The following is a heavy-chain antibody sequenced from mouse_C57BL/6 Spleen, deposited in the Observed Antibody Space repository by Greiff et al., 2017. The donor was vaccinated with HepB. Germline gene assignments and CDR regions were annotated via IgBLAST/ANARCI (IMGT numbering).Heavy chain of an antibody. CDR3: ARNYYGSRGWYVDV. Sequence: QVQLKESGPGLVAPSQSLSITCTVSGFSLTSYAISWVRQPPGKGLEWLGVIWTGGGTNYNSALKSRLSISKDNAKSQVFLKMNSLQTDDTARYYCARNYYGSRGWYVDVWGTGTTVTVSS. V-gene: IGHV2-9-1*01. CDR1: GFSLTSYA. J-gene: IGHJ1*03. CDR2: IWTGGGT. D-gene: IGHD1-1*01.